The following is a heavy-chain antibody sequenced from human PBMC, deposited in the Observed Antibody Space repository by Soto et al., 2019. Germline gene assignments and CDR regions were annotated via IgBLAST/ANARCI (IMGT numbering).Heavy chain of an antibody. D-gene: IGHD6-6*01. CDR3: ARDGSSVGYYYYGMDV. CDR2: IIPIFGTA. CDR1: GGTFSSYA. V-gene: IGHV1-69*13. J-gene: IGHJ6*02. Sequence: SVKVSCKASGGTFSSYAISWVRQAPGQGLEWMGGIIPIFGTANYAQKFQGRVTITADESTSTAYMELSSLRSEDTAVYYCARDGSSVGYYYYGMDVWGQGTTVTVSS.